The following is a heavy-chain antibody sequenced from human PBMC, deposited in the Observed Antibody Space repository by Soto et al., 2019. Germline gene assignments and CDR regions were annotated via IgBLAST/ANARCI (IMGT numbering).Heavy chain of an antibody. D-gene: IGHD2-21*02. J-gene: IGHJ6*02. CDR3: ARDLWGYCGTDCYPLDV. V-gene: IGHV4-59*01. Sequence: QVRLQESGPGLVKPSETLSLTCTVSGGSIRSYYWSWIRQAPGKGLEWIGYLYNSGSTVYNPSLKSRVTKSVDTSKNQFSLKLTSVTAADTAVYYCARDLWGYCGTDCYPLDVWGQVTTVTVSS. CDR1: GGSIRSYY. CDR2: LYNSGST.